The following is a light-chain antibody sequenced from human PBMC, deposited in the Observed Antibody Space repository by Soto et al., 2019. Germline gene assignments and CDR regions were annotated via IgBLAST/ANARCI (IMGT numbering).Light chain of an antibody. CDR1: SSDVGAYNW. Sequence: QSALTQPRSVSGSPGQSVTISCAGTSSDVGAYNWVSWYQQHPGKVPKLIIYDVTRRPSGVPDRFSGSKSGNTASLTISGLQGDDEADYYCCSYAGSYTLVFGGGTKVTVL. CDR3: CSYAGSYTLV. CDR2: DVT. V-gene: IGLV2-11*01. J-gene: IGLJ3*02.